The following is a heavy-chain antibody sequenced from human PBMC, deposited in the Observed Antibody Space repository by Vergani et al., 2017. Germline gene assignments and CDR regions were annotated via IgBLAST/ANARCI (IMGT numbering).Heavy chain of an antibody. CDR2: INLSGST. V-gene: IGHV4-34*01. J-gene: IGHJ6*03. Sequence: QVQLQQWGAGLLKPSETLSLTCAVYGGSFSGYYWSWIRQPPGKGLEWIGEINLSGSTNYNPSLKSRVTISVDTSKNQFSLKLSSVTAADTAVYYCARAGPLPYYYYYYYMDVWGKGTTVTVSS. CDR3: ARAGPLPYYYYYYYMDV. CDR1: GGSFSGYY.